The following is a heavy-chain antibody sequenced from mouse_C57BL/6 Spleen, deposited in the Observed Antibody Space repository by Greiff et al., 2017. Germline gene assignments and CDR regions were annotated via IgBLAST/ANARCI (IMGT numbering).Heavy chain of an antibody. V-gene: IGHV8-8*01. D-gene: IGHD2-2*01. CDR1: GFSLSTFGMG. CDR3: ARIEDYCGYDGGVWYFDV. Sequence: QVTLKVCGPGILQPSQTLSLTCSFSGFSLSTFGMGVGWIRQPSGKGLEWLAHIWWDDDTYYNPALKSRLTISKATSKHQVFLKIANVDTADTATDYCARIEDYCGYDGGVWYFDVWGTGTTVTVSS. CDR2: IWWDDDT. J-gene: IGHJ1*03.